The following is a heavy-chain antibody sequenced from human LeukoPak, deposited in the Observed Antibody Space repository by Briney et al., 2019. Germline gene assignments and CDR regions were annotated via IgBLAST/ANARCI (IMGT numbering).Heavy chain of an antibody. CDR3: AKAGVLTLARGVIVDY. V-gene: IGHV3-23*01. J-gene: IGHJ4*02. CDR1: GFTFSGYA. Sequence: GGSLRLSCAASGFTFSGYAMSWVRQAPGKGLEWVSAISGSGDGTYYADSVKGRFTISRDNSKNTLFLQMNSLRAEDTAVYCCAKAGVLTLARGVIVDYWGQGTLVTVSS. CDR2: ISGSGDGT. D-gene: IGHD3-10*01.